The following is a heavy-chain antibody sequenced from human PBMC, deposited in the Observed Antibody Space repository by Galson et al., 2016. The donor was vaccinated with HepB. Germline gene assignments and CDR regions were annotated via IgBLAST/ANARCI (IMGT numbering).Heavy chain of an antibody. CDR2: ITSSSDTM. J-gene: IGHJ4*02. Sequence: SLRLSCAASGFIFSVYNVNWARQAPGKGLEWIAWITSSSDTMYYADSVKGRFTISRDDAKNSLYLEMNSLRDEDTAVYYCARDDYFRFGYWGQGTLVTVSS. CDR3: ARDDYFRFGY. CDR1: GFIFSVYN. V-gene: IGHV3-48*02. D-gene: IGHD3-16*01.